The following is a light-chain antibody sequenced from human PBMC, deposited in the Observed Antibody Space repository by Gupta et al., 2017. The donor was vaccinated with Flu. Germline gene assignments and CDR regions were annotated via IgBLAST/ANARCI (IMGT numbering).Light chain of an antibody. CDR3: SSYTSSTTLV. V-gene: IGLV2-14*01. CDR1: SSDVGGYNY. Sequence: QSALTHPAPVPGSPCQSNTISCPATSSDVGGYNYVSWYQQHPGKAPKLIIYEVNNRPSGVSNRFSGSKSGNTASLTISGLQAEDEADYYCSSYTSSTTLVFGGGTKLTVL. CDR2: EVN. J-gene: IGLJ3*02.